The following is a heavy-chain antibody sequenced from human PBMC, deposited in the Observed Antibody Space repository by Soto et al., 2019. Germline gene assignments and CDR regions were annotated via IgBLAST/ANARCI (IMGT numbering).Heavy chain of an antibody. CDR3: ARGNCGGDCYSYYYYGMDV. J-gene: IGHJ6*02. D-gene: IGHD2-21*02. V-gene: IGHV1-18*04. Sequence: ASVKVSCKASGYTFTSYGISWVRQAPGQGLERMGWISAYNGNTNYAQKLQGRVTMTTDTSTSTAYMELRSLRSDDTAVYYCARGNCGGDCYSYYYYGMDVWGQGTTVTVSS. CDR1: GYTFTSYG. CDR2: ISAYNGNT.